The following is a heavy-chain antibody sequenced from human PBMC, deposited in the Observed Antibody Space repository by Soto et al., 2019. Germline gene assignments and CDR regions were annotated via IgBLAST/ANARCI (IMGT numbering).Heavy chain of an antibody. J-gene: IGHJ6*02. D-gene: IGHD6-19*01. V-gene: IGHV1-69*01. CDR2: IIPILGTA. CDR1: RVAFSKFI. CDR3: AKVRYSSPMGYYYGMDV. Sequence: QAQLEQSGGEVKKPGSSVKVSCKASRVAFSKFIVTWVRQAPGLGLEWVGGIIPILGTANYAQKFQGRGTITADESTSKSYMEVNNLRSEDTAVYYCAKVRYSSPMGYYYGMDVWGQGTTVTVSS.